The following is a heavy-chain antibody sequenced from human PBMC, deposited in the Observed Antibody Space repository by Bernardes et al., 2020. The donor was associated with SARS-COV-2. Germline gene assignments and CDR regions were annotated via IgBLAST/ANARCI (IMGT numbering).Heavy chain of an antibody. V-gene: IGHV4-39*01. CDR2: IYYRGST. J-gene: IGHJ4*02. D-gene: IGHD3-3*01. CDR1: GGSISSSSYY. Sequence: SETLSLTCTVSGGSISSSSYYWGWIRQPPGKGLEWIGSIYYRGSTYYNPSLKSRVTISVDTSKNQFSLKLSSVTAADTAVYYCARQHLGGVTIFGVVTTDRYFDYWGQGTLVTVSS. CDR3: ARQHLGGVTIFGVVTTDRYFDY.